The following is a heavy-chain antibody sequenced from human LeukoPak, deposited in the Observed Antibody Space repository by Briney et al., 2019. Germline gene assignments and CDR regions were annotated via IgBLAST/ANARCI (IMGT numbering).Heavy chain of an antibody. D-gene: IGHD7-27*01. J-gene: IGHJ5*02. CDR1: GFTLSNYW. CDR2: INSDGSNI. V-gene: IGHV3-74*01. Sequence: GGSLRLSCAASGFTLSNYWMNWVRQVPGKGLVWVSHINSDGSNIRYADSVKGRFTISRDSAKNSLYLQMDSLRPEDTAVYYCIRDGLGTSPYDLWGQGALVTVSS. CDR3: IRDGLGTSPYDL.